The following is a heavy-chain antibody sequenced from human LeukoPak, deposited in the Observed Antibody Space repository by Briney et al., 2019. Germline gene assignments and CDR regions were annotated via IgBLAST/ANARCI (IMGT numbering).Heavy chain of an antibody. Sequence: GASVKVSCKASGYTFGGYYMHWVRQAPGQGLEWMGWINPNSGGTNYAQKFQGRVTMTRDTSISTAYMELSRLRSDDTAVYYCARGYPLSTTAAGTYFQHWGQGTLVTVSS. CDR2: INPNSGGT. CDR3: ARGYPLSTTAAGTYFQH. J-gene: IGHJ1*01. D-gene: IGHD6-13*01. V-gene: IGHV1-2*02. CDR1: GYTFGGYY.